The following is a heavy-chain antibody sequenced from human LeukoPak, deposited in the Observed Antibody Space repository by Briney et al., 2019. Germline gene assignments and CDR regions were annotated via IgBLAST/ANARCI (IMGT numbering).Heavy chain of an antibody. Sequence: PGGSLRLSCLGSGFTFRSYDMHWVRQAPGKGLEWVAVMSYDGRYRYYADSAKGRFTISRDNSKRTLYLEMSSLRPEDTALYYCARSELYYGSESYYHLDYWGHGTLVTVSS. CDR2: MSYDGRYR. D-gene: IGHD3-10*01. J-gene: IGHJ4*01. V-gene: IGHV3-30*03. CDR1: GFTFRSYD. CDR3: ARSELYYGSESYYHLDY.